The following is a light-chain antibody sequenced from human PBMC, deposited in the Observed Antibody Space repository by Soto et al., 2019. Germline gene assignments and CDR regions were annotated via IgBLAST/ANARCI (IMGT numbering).Light chain of an antibody. CDR3: QQYNKWPLT. CDR2: DAS. Sequence: EIVMTQSPATLPMSPGERATLSCRASQSVSSSLAWYQQKPGQAPRLLIYDASTTSTGIPARFSGSGSGTEFTLTISSLQSEDFAVYYCQQYNKWPLTFGGGTEVEIK. CDR1: QSVSSS. V-gene: IGKV3-15*01. J-gene: IGKJ4*01.